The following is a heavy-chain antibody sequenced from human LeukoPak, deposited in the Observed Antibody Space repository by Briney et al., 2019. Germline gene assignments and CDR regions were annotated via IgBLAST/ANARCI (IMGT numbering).Heavy chain of an antibody. Sequence: ASVKVSCKASGYTFTSYYMHWVRQAPGQGLEWMGWINPNSGGTNYAQKFQGRVTMTRDTSITTAYMELSSLRSDDTAVYYCARYSGFDLGAFDTWGQGTMVTVSS. CDR3: ARYSGFDLGAFDT. CDR2: INPNSGGT. V-gene: IGHV1-2*02. D-gene: IGHD5-12*01. CDR1: GYTFTSYY. J-gene: IGHJ3*02.